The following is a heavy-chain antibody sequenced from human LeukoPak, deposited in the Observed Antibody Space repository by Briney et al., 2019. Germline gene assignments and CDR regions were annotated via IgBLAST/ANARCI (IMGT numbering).Heavy chain of an antibody. CDR2: IHHSGST. D-gene: IGHD5-12*01. V-gene: IGHV4-39*07. CDR3: ARLVDIVATRGSWFDP. J-gene: IGHJ5*02. Sequence: PSETLSLTCAVSGGSISSNSYYWGWIRQPPGKGLEWIGEIHHSGSTKYNPSLKSRVTISVDRSKNQFSLNLSSVTAADTAVYYCARLVDIVATRGSWFDPWGQGTLVTVSS. CDR1: GGSISSNSYY.